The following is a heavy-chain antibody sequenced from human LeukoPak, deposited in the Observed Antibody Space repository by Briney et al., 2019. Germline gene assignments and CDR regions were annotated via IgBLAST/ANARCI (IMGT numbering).Heavy chain of an antibody. CDR1: GFTFDDYA. V-gene: IGHV3-9*01. D-gene: IGHD3-22*01. CDR2: ISWNSGSI. J-gene: IGHJ4*02. Sequence: GGSLRLSCAASGFTFDDYAMHWVRQAPGKGLEWFSGISWNSGSIGYADSVKGRFTISRDNSKNTLYLQMNSLRAEDTAVYYCVRDDDRPDNGLDYWGQGTLVTVSS. CDR3: VRDDDRPDNGLDY.